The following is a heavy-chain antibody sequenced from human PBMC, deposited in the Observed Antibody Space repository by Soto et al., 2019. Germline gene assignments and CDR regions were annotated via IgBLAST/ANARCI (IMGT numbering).Heavy chain of an antibody. V-gene: IGHV3-21*01. Sequence: PGGSLRLSCAASGFPFSSYSMNWVRQATGKGLDWVSSIISSSSYIYYAASVKGRFTISRENAKNSLYLQMNSVRAEDTAVYYCATVLGRVLWFGELLFDYYYGMDFWGQGTTVTVSS. CDR3: ATVLGRVLWFGELLFDYYYGMDF. D-gene: IGHD3-10*01. CDR1: GFPFSSYS. CDR2: IISSSSYI. J-gene: IGHJ6*02.